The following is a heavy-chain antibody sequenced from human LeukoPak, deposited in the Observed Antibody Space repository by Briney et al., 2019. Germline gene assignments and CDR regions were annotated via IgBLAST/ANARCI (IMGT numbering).Heavy chain of an antibody. CDR3: ASKWEAGY. CDR2: IKQDGSEK. Sequence: GGSPRLSCAASGFTFSSYWMSWVRQAPGKGLEWVANIKQDGSEKYYVDSVKGRFTISRDNVKNSPYLQMNSLRAEDTAVYYCASKWEAGYWGQGTLVTVSS. J-gene: IGHJ4*02. V-gene: IGHV3-7*01. D-gene: IGHD1-26*01. CDR1: GFTFSSYW.